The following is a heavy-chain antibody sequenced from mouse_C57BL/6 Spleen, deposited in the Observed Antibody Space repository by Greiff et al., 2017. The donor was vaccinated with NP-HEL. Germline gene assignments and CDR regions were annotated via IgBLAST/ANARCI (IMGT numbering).Heavy chain of an antibody. J-gene: IGHJ3*01. CDR3: ARATYYCGTAWFAY. D-gene: IGHD1-1*01. CDR1: GYSITSGYD. Sequence: EVQRVESGPGMVKPSQSLSLTCTVTGYSITSGYDWHWIRHFPGNKLEWMGYISYSGSTNYNPSLKSRISITHDTSKNHFFLKLNSVTTEDTATYYCARATYYCGTAWFAYWGQGTLVTVSA. V-gene: IGHV3-1*01. CDR2: ISYSGST.